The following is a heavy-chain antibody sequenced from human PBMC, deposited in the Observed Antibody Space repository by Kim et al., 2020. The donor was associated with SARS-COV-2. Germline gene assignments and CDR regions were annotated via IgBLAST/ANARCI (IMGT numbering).Heavy chain of an antibody. Sequence: NYAQKYQGRVTITADESTSTAYMELSSLRSEDTAVYYCARDGGRFGEVNYWGQGTLVTVSS. CDR3: ARDGGRFGEVNY. D-gene: IGHD3-10*01. J-gene: IGHJ4*02. V-gene: IGHV1-69*01.